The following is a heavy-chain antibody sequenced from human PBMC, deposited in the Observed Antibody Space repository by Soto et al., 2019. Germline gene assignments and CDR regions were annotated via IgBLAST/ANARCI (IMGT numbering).Heavy chain of an antibody. CDR2: IYSRGST. V-gene: IGHV4-59*08. CDR1: GGSISGYY. J-gene: IGHJ4*02. CDR3: ARQRRDFDY. Sequence: QVQLQESGPGLVKPSETLSLTCTVSGGSISGYYWSWIRQPPGKGLQWIGYIYSRGSTNYNPSLKSRVTISVDTSKNQFSLNLSSVTAADTAVYYCARQRRDFDYWGQGSLVTVSS.